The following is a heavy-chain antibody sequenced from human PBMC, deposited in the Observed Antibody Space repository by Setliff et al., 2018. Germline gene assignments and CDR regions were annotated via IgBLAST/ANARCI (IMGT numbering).Heavy chain of an antibody. J-gene: IGHJ6*03. CDR2: ISTNTGNP. V-gene: IGHV7-4-1*02. CDR3: ARGSRFGTIVYRGDYYLDV. CDR1: GYTFTSYG. D-gene: IGHD3-10*01. Sequence: ASVKVSCKASGYTFTSYGVHWVRQAPGQRLEWMGWISTNTGNPSYAQGFTGRFVFSLDTSVSTAYLQISSLKAEDTAIYYCARGSRFGTIVYRGDYYLDVWGKGTTVTVSS.